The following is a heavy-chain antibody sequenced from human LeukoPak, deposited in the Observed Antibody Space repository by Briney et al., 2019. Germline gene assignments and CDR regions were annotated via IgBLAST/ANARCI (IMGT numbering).Heavy chain of an antibody. J-gene: IGHJ4*02. CDR3: ARGTLWDVTTQSFDY. D-gene: IGHD5-18*01. CDR2: ISSNGGST. Sequence: PGGSLRLSCAASGFTFSSYAMHWVRQAPGKGLEYVSAISSNGGSTYYANSVKGRFTISRDNSKNTLYLQMGSLRAEDTAVYYCARGTLWDVTTQSFDYWGQGTLVTVSS. V-gene: IGHV3-64*01. CDR1: GFTFSSYA.